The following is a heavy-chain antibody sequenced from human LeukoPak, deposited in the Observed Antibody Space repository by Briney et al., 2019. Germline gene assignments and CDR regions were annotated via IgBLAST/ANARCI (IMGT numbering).Heavy chain of an antibody. Sequence: PGGSLRLSCAASGFTFSSYWMSWVRQAPGKGLEWVANIKQDGSEKYYVDSVKGRFTISRDNAKNSLYLQMNSLRAEDTAVYYCAGGGAWYYYDSSGYYPNYFDYWGQGTLVTVSS. J-gene: IGHJ4*02. CDR3: AGGGAWYYYDSSGYYPNYFDY. CDR2: IKQDGSEK. D-gene: IGHD3-22*01. V-gene: IGHV3-7*03. CDR1: GFTFSSYW.